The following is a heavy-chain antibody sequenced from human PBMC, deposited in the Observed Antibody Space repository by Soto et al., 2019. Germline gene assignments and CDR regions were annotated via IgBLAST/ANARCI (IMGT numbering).Heavy chain of an antibody. CDR3: ARSVLVPAAIWVTTYSDPYSFAY. Sequence: QVQLVQSGAEVKKPGSSVKVSCKASGGAFSSYAISWVRQAPGQGIEWMGGIIPTFGTANYAQKFQDSVTINADKSTSTAYMEVSSRSSEDTAVYYCARSVLVPAAIWVTTYSDPYSFAYWGQGALVTVSS. CDR2: IIPTFGTA. J-gene: IGHJ4*02. D-gene: IGHD2-2*01. CDR1: GGAFSSYA. V-gene: IGHV1-69*06.